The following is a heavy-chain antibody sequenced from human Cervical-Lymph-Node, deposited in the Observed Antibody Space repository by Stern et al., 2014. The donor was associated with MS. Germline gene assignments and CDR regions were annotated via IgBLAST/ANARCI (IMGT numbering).Heavy chain of an antibody. CDR2: IKQDGSEK. CDR1: EFTFSSYW. V-gene: IGHV3-7*01. D-gene: IGHD4-23*01. CDR3: ARDYGGNSVF. J-gene: IGHJ4*02. Sequence: VQLVESGGGLVQPGGSLRLSCAASEFTFSSYWMSWVRQAPGKGLEWVANIKQDGSEKYYVDSVKGRFTISRDNAKNSLYLQMNSLRAEDTAVYYCARDYGGNSVFWGQGTLVTVSS.